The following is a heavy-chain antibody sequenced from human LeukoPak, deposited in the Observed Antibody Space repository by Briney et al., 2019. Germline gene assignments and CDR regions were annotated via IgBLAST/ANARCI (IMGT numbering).Heavy chain of an antibody. CDR3: ARARVGAPDAFDI. CDR2: ISSSSSYI. V-gene: IGHV3-21*01. J-gene: IGHJ3*02. D-gene: IGHD1-26*01. Sequence: KPGGSLRLSCAASGFTFSSYSMNWVRQAPGKGLEWVSSISSSSSYIYYADSVKGRFTISRDNAKNSLYLQMNSLRAEDTAVYYCARARVGAPDAFDIWGQGTMVTVSS. CDR1: GFTFSSYS.